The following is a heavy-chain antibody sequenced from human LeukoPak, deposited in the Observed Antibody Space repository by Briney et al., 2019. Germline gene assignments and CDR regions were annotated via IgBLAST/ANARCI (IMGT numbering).Heavy chain of an antibody. Sequence: SVKVSCKSSGGTFSSYAISWVRQAPGQGLEWMGRIIPILGIANYAQKFQGRVTITADKSTSRAYMELSSLRSEDTAVYYCARGDYYDRSGFRTYRAYAFDIWGQGTMVTVSS. CDR1: GGTFSSYA. V-gene: IGHV1-69*04. D-gene: IGHD3-22*01. CDR2: IIPILGIA. J-gene: IGHJ3*02. CDR3: ARGDYYDRSGFRTYRAYAFDI.